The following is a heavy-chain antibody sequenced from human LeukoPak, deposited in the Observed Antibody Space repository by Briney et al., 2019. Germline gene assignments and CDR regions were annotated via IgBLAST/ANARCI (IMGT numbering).Heavy chain of an antibody. J-gene: IGHJ4*02. CDR1: GFTFSSYA. CDR3: ARQGTYYDILTGYYTTYYFDY. D-gene: IGHD3-9*01. V-gene: IGHV4-39*01. CDR2: IYYSGST. Sequence: GSLRLSCAASGFTFSSYAMSWVRQPPGKGLEWIGSIYYSGSTYYNPSLKSRVTISVDTSKNQFSLKLSSVTAADTAVYYCARQGTYYDILTGYYTTYYFDYWGQGTLVTVSS.